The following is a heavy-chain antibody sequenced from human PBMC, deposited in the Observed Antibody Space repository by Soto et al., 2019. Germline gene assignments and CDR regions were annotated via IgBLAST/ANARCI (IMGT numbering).Heavy chain of an antibody. V-gene: IGHV1-2*02. Sequence: SVNVSWKTANYTFCSYTITWVRQVPGQGLEWMGWVNPKSGDTNYAQKFQGRLSMTRDTSLSSAHMHLSRLTSDDTAVYYCATGTNGTTGWFHPWGQGTQVTVSS. J-gene: IGHJ5*02. CDR2: VNPKSGDT. CDR3: ATGTNGTTGWFHP. CDR1: NYTFCSYT. D-gene: IGHD1-1*01.